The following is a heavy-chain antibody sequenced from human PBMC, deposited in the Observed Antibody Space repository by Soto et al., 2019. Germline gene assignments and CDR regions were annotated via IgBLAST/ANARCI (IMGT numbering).Heavy chain of an antibody. D-gene: IGHD1-7*01. Sequence: PGGSLRLSCAASCFTVSSKYMNCVRQAPWKGLEWFSILWSAGLTYYADSVRGHFTISRDNSKNTLYLQMNNLRADDSAIYYCARELTPELWGQGTMVTLSS. J-gene: IGHJ4*02. CDR1: CFTVSSKY. V-gene: IGHV3-53*01. CDR3: ARELTPEL. CDR2: LWSAGLT.